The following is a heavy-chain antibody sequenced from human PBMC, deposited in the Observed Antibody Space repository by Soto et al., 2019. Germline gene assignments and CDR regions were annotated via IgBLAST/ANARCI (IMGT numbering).Heavy chain of an antibody. J-gene: IGHJ6*02. CDR2: IIPIFHTP. D-gene: IGHD6-25*01. V-gene: IGHV1-69*12. Sequence: QVQLVQSGAEVKKPGSSVTVSCKASGGTFGNSAISWVRQAPGQGLEWMGGIIPIFHTPDYAQKFQGRVTITADESTSTAYRELSSLRSEDTAVYYCARDKDRLQSGGNYYYAMDVWGQGTTVTDSS. CDR1: GGTFGNSA. CDR3: ARDKDRLQSGGNYYYAMDV.